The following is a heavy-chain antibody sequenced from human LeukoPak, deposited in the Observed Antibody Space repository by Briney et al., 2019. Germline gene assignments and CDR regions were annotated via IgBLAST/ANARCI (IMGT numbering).Heavy chain of an antibody. J-gene: IGHJ4*02. CDR3: AKGVSDYYDSSGSLFDY. Sequence: GGSLRLSCAASGFTFDDYAMHWVRQAPGKGLEWVSGISWNSGSIGYADSVKGRFTISRDNAKNSLYLQMNSLRAEDTALYYCAKGVSDYYDSSGSLFDYWGQGTLVTVSS. CDR2: ISWNSGSI. CDR1: GFTFDDYA. D-gene: IGHD3-22*01. V-gene: IGHV3-9*01.